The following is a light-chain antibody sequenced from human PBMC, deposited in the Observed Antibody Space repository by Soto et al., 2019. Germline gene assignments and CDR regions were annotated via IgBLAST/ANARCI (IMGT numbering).Light chain of an antibody. CDR2: KAS. CDR3: QHRRT. Sequence: DIPMTQSPSTLSASVRDRVTITCRASQTISSWLAWFQQRPGRAPKFLIYKASSLKNGVPLRFSGSGSGTEFTLTISSLQPDDFGSYYCQHRRTFGQGTKVDI. V-gene: IGKV1-5*03. J-gene: IGKJ1*01. CDR1: QTISSW.